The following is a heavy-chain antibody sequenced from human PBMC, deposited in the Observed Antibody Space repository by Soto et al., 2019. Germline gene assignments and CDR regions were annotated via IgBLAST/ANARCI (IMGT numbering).Heavy chain of an antibody. CDR3: ARGSARVDGVGLTGTTGLWYFDL. V-gene: IGHV1-69*06. Sequence: WASVKVSCKASGGTFSSYAISWVRQAPGQGLEWMGGIIPIFGTANYAQKFQGRVTITADKSTSTAYMELSSLRSEDTAVYYCARGSARVDGVGLTGTTGLWYFDLWGRGTLVTVSS. CDR1: GGTFSSYA. CDR2: IIPIFGTA. D-gene: IGHD1-7*01. J-gene: IGHJ2*01.